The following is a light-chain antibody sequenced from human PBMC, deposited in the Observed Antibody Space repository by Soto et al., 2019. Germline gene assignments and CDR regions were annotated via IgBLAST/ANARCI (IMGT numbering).Light chain of an antibody. CDR1: QRVSSNS. CDR3: QQYGSSGRT. J-gene: IGKJ1*01. V-gene: IGKV3-20*01. CDR2: GAP. Sequence: EIVLTQSPGTLSLSPGERATIPSTTSQRVSSNSLAWYQQKPGQATRLLIYGAPSRATGIPDRVSGRGSGTDVTLTISRLEPEDFAVYDCQQYGSSGRTFGQGTKVDIK.